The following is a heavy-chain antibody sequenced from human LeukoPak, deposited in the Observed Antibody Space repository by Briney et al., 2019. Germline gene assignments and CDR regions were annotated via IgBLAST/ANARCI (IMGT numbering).Heavy chain of an antibody. CDR3: AREDCSGGSCYPYYDSSGYYSH. CDR2: IIPILGIA. V-gene: IGHV1-69*04. Sequence: ASVKVSCKASGGTFSSYTISWVRQAPGQGLESMRRIIPILGIANYAQKFQGRVTITADKSTSTDYMELSSLRSEDTAVYYCAREDCSGGSCYPYYDSSGYYSHWGQGTLVTV. CDR1: GGTFSSYT. J-gene: IGHJ4*02. D-gene: IGHD3-22*01.